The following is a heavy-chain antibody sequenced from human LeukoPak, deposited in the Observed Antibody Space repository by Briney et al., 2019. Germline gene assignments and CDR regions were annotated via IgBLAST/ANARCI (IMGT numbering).Heavy chain of an antibody. D-gene: IGHD3-22*01. CDR1: GGSFSGYY. CDR3: ARGDYYDSSGSQGY. CDR2: IYTSGST. Sequence: SETLSLTCAVYGGSFSGYYWSWIRQPAGKGLEWIGRIYTSGSTNYNPSLKSRVTISVDTSKNQFSLKLSSVTAADTAVYYCARGDYYDSSGSQGYWGQGTLVTVSS. V-gene: IGHV4-59*10. J-gene: IGHJ4*02.